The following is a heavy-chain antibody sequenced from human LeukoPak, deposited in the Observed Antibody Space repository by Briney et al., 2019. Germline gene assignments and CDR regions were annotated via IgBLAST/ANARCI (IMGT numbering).Heavy chain of an antibody. CDR2: IRYDGSNK. CDR1: GFTFSRYA. Sequence: PGGSLRLSCAASGFTFSRYAMSWVRQAPGKGLEWVAFIRYDGSNKYYADSVKGRFTISRDNSKDTLYLQMNSLRAEDTAVYYCAKAGEYYYYYMDVWGKGTTVTISS. J-gene: IGHJ6*03. V-gene: IGHV3-30*02. CDR3: AKAGEYYYYYMDV.